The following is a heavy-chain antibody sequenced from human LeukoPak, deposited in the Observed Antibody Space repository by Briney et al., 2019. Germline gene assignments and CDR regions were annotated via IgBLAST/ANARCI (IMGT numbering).Heavy chain of an antibody. CDR2: IRYDGSNK. CDR3: AKDLRDYGDYGGVDY. V-gene: IGHV3-30*02. CDR1: GFTFSSYG. D-gene: IGHD4-17*01. Sequence: GGSLRLSCAASGFTFSSYGMHWVRQAPGKGLEWGAFIRYDGSNKYYADSVKGRFTISRDNSKNTLYLQMNSLRAEDTAVYYCAKDLRDYGDYGGVDYWGQGTLVTVSS. J-gene: IGHJ4*02.